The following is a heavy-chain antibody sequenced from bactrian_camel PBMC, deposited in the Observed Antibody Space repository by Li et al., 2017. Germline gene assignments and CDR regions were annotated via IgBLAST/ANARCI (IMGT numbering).Heavy chain of an antibody. V-gene: IGHV3S40*01. CDR1: GFTFSRNY. CDR3: AVIGYGGGFSSATGEFGY. CDR2: IYPGGDST. D-gene: IGHD6*01. J-gene: IGHJ6*01. Sequence: DVQLVESGGTLVQPGGSLRLSCAASGFTFSRNYMSWVRQPPGKGLEWVSGIYPGGDSTSYSDSVKGRFTISADSDKNTVTLQMHSLKLEDTAAYYCAVIGYGGGFSSATGEFGYWGQGTQVTVS.